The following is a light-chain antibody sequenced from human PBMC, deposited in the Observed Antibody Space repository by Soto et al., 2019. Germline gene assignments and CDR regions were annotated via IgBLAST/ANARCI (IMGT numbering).Light chain of an antibody. CDR3: QQYNDWYT. J-gene: IGKJ2*01. V-gene: IGKV3-15*01. CDR2: GAS. CDR1: LSVSSN. Sequence: EIVMTQSPATLSVSPGQRATLSCRASLSVSSNLAWYQHKPGQAPRLLIYGASTRATGIPARFSGSGSGTEFTLTINSLQSEDFAVYYCQQYNDWYTFGQGTKVDIK.